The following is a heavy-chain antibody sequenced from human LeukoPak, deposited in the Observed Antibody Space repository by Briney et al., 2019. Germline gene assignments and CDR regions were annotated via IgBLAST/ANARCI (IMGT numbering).Heavy chain of an antibody. CDR1: GSIFTSYW. CDR2: IYPGDSDT. D-gene: IGHD4-17*01. CDR3: ARQPTTVHADY. J-gene: IGHJ4*02. Sequence: GASLQISGEGSGSIFTSYWIGWVRPLPGKGLEWMGIIYPGDSDTRYSPSFQRQVTISADKSISTAYLQWSSLKASDTAMYYCARQPTTVHADYWGQGTLVTVSS. V-gene: IGHV5-51*01.